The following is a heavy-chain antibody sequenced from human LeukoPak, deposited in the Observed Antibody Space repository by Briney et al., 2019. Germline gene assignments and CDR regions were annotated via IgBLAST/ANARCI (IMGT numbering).Heavy chain of an antibody. D-gene: IGHD3-10*01. Sequence: ASVKVSCKASGYTFITYYIHWVRQAPGQGLEWMGSINPNSDVTNYAQNFQGRVTMTSDTFIRTAYMELSRLTSDDTAVYYCTRGRSFGELGVYWGQGTLLTVSS. CDR1: GYTFITYY. CDR3: TRGRSFGELGVY. J-gene: IGHJ4*02. V-gene: IGHV1-2*02. CDR2: INPNSDVT.